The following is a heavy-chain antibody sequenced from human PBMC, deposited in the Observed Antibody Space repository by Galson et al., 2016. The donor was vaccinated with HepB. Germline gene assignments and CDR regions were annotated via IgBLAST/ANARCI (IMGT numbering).Heavy chain of an antibody. CDR2: IHNDGGST. D-gene: IGHD2/OR15-2a*01. CDR3: AKRHEYCPPVGCSVDY. J-gene: IGHJ4*02. Sequence: SLRLSCAASGFTLSSSAMSWVRQAPGKGLEWVSAIHNDGGSTYYADSVKGRFTISRDNSDNILFLQMSSLRVDDTAVYFCAKRHEYCPPVGCSVDYWGQGTLVSVSS. CDR1: GFTLSSSA. V-gene: IGHV3-23*01.